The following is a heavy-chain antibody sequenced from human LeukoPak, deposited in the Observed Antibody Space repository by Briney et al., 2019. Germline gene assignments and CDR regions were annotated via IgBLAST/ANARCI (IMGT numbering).Heavy chain of an antibody. CDR3: ARGGSRFGELFGY. CDR1: GYTFTSYA. CDR2: INAGNGNT. Sequence: GASVKVSCKASGYTFTSYAMHWVRQAPGQRLEWMGWINAGNGNTKYSQKFQGRVTITRDTSASTAYMELSSLRSEDTAVYYCARGGSRFGELFGYWGQGTLVTVSS. J-gene: IGHJ4*02. D-gene: IGHD3-10*01. V-gene: IGHV1-3*01.